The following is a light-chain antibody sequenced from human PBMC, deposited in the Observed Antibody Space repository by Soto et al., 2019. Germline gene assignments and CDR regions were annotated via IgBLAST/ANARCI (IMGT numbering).Light chain of an antibody. J-gene: IGKJ1*01. CDR2: GTS. V-gene: IGKV3-20*01. Sequence: VLKQSIGSRSLSHLTGANLSCSASESVASSYLAWYQQIPGQAPRLLIYGTSSRATGIPDRFSGSGSGTDFTLTITRLQPEDFAVYYCQQYGASPWTSGQGAKVDI. CDR3: QQYGASPWT. CDR1: ESVASSY.